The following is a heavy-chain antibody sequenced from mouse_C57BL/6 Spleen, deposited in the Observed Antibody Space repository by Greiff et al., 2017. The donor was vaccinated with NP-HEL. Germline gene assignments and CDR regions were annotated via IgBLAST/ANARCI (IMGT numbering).Heavy chain of an antibody. Sequence: EVKLEESGPGLVKPSQSLSLTCSVTGYSITSGYYWNWIRQFPGNKLEWMGYISYDGSNNYNPSLKNRISITRDTSKNQFFLKLNSVTTEDTATYYCARGGYDYDGNFDYWGQGTTLTVSS. D-gene: IGHD2-4*01. J-gene: IGHJ2*01. CDR3: ARGGYDYDGNFDY. CDR1: GYSITSGYY. CDR2: ISYDGSN. V-gene: IGHV3-6*01.